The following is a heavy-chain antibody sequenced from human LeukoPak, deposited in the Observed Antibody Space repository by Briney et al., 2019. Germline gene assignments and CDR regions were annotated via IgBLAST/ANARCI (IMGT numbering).Heavy chain of an antibody. D-gene: IGHD4/OR15-4a*01. CDR2: IYSGGST. CDR1: GFTVSHFY. V-gene: IGHV3-53*01. CDR3: ARMGAIAGASANPDY. J-gene: IGHJ4*02. Sequence: GGSLRLSCAASGFTVSHFYMTWVRLAPGKGQECVSVIYSGGSTYSADSVKGRFTISRDNSRNMVYLQMSSLRAEDTAVYYCARMGAIAGASANPDYWGQGILVTVSS.